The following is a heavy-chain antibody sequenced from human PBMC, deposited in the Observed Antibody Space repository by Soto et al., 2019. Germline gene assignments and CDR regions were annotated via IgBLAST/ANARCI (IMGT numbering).Heavy chain of an antibody. D-gene: IGHD3-3*01. V-gene: IGHV4-34*01. J-gene: IGHJ4*02. CDR3: ARGLGFWSGYYSYGDTYFDY. CDR2: INHSGST. Sequence: SETLCLTWAVDGGSFSGYDGSCIRQPPGKGLEWIGEINHSGSTNYNPSLKSRVTISVDTSKNQFSLKLSSVTAADTAVYYCARGLGFWSGYYSYGDTYFDYWGQGTLVTVSS. CDR1: GGSFSGYD.